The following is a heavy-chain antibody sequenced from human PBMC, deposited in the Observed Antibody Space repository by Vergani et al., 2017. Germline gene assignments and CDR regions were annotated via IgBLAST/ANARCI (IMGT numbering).Heavy chain of an antibody. V-gene: IGHV3-9*01. J-gene: IGHJ4*02. CDR1: GFTFDDYA. D-gene: IGHD4-17*01. CDR2: ISWNSGST. Sequence: EVQLVESGGGLVQPGGSLRLSCAASGFTFDDYAMHWVRQAPGKGLEWVSGISWNSGSTGYADSVKGRFTISRDNAKNSLYLQMNSLRAEDTAVYYCAREFSGDANFDYWGQGTLVTVSS. CDR3: AREFSGDANFDY.